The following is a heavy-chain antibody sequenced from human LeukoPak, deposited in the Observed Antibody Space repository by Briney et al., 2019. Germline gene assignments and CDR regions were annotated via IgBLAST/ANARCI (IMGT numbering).Heavy chain of an antibody. J-gene: IGHJ6*03. CDR1: GFTFSSYS. CDR2: ISSSSSYI. V-gene: IGHV3-21*01. CDR3: ARDFKISVRDGWFGELYYMDV. D-gene: IGHD3-10*01. Sequence: GGSLRLSCAASGFTFSSYSMNWVRQAPGKGLEWVSSISSSSSYIYYADSVKGRFTISRDNAKNSLYLQMNSLRAEDTAVYYCARDFKISVRDGWFGELYYMDVWGKGTTVTVSS.